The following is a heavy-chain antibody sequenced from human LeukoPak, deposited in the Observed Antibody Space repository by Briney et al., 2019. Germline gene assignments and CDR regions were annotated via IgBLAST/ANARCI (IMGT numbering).Heavy chain of an antibody. D-gene: IGHD3-9*01. CDR1: GFAFNIYS. CDR3: ARSRDWYADY. V-gene: IGHV3-48*01. J-gene: IGHJ4*02. CDR2: MTGNSKTI. Sequence: GGSLRLSCAASGFAFNIYSMNWVRQAPGKGLEWISYMTGNSKTINYADSVKGRFTISRDNAENSLFLQMNSLRAEDTAVYYCARSRDWYADYWGQGSLVTVSS.